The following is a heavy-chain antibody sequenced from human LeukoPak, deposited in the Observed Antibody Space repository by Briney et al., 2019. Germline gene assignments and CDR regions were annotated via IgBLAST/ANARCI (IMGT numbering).Heavy chain of an antibody. J-gene: IGHJ4*02. D-gene: IGHD3-10*01. Sequence: SETLSLTCAVYGGSFSGYYWSWIRQPPGKRLEWIGEINHSGSTSYNPSLKSRVTISVDTSKNQFSLKLSSVTAADTAVYYCARGPYGIVDYWGQGTLVTVSS. CDR1: GGSFSGYY. CDR3: ARGPYGIVDY. V-gene: IGHV4-34*01. CDR2: INHSGST.